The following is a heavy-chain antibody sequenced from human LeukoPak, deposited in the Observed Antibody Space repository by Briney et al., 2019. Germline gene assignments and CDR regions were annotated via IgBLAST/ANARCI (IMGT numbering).Heavy chain of an antibody. Sequence: GGSLRLSCAASGFTFSKYGMNWVRQAPGKGLEWVSSISTSSSYIYYADSVKGRFTISRDNAKNSLYLQMNSLRAEDTAVYYCARDPAGSGPYYYYYYMDVWGKGTTVTVSS. V-gene: IGHV3-21*01. D-gene: IGHD3-10*01. J-gene: IGHJ6*03. CDR1: GFTFSKYG. CDR3: ARDPAGSGPYYYYYYMDV. CDR2: ISTSSSYI.